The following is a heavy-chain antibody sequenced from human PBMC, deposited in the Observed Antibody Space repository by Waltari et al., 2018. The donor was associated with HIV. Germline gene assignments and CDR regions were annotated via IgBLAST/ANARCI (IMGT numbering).Heavy chain of an antibody. J-gene: IGHJ4*02. CDR2: INSRSNII. Sequence: EVQLVESGGGLVQPGGSLRLSCAASGFTFSSYSMNWVRQAPGKGLEWISYINSRSNIIYYADSVKCRVTVSRDNAKNSVYLQMNSLRAEDTAVYYCAREMATVYFDYWGQGTLVAVSS. CDR1: GFTFSSYS. CDR3: AREMATVYFDY. D-gene: IGHD4-4*01. V-gene: IGHV3-48*01.